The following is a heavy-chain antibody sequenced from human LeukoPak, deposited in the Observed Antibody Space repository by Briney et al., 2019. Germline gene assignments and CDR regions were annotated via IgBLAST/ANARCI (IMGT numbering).Heavy chain of an antibody. Sequence: SETLSLTCTVSGYSISSGYYWGWIRQPPGKGLEWIGSIYHSGSTYYNPSLKSRVTISVDTSKNQFSLKLSSVTAADTAVYYCARVRQWLVPRRDAFDIWGQGTMVTVSS. CDR1: GYSISSGYY. D-gene: IGHD6-19*01. V-gene: IGHV4-38-2*02. CDR2: IYHSGST. J-gene: IGHJ3*02. CDR3: ARVRQWLVPRRDAFDI.